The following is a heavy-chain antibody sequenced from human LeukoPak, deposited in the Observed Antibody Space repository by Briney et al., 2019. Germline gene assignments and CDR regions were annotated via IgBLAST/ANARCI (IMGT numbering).Heavy chain of an antibody. J-gene: IGHJ4*02. CDR3: ARFIRYCGGDCYSFDY. CDR2: IYYSGST. Sequence: SETLSLTCTVSGGSISSSSYYWGWIRQPPGKGLEWIGSIYYSGSTYYNPSLKSRVTISVDTSKNQFSLKLSSVTAADTAVYYCARFIRYCGGDCYSFDYWGQGTQVTVSS. D-gene: IGHD2-21*01. CDR1: GGSISSSSYY. V-gene: IGHV4-39*01.